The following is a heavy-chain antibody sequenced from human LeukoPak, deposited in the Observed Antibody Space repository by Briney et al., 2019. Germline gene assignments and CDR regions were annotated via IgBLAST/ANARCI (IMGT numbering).Heavy chain of an antibody. V-gene: IGHV1-46*01. J-gene: IGHJ4*02. CDR1: GYTFTSYY. Sequence: ASVKVSCKASGYTFTSYYMNWVRQAPGQGLEWMGIINPSGGSTSYAQKFQGRVTMTRDTSTSTVYMELSSLRSEDTAVYYCARASTVVTPLAYWGQGTLVTVSS. CDR3: ARASTVVTPLAY. CDR2: INPSGGST. D-gene: IGHD4-23*01.